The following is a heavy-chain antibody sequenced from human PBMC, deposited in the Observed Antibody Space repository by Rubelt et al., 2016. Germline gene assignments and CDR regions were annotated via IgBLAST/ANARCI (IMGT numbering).Heavy chain of an antibody. CDR1: GYSFTTYW. CDR3: ARPERFFGPFDP. Sequence: EVQLVQSGPEVKKPGATLKISCTGSGYSFTTYWIGGVRQMHGKGLEWMGIIHPGDSDTRSRPAFQGQVTSSADKSISSADLQWSSLKASYTAMYYCARPERFFGPFDPWGQGSLVTVSS. CDR2: IHPGDSDT. J-gene: IGHJ5*02. D-gene: IGHD1-1*01. V-gene: IGHV5-51*01.